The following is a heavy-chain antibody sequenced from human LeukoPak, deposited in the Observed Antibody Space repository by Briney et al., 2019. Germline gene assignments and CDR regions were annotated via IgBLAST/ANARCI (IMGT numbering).Heavy chain of an antibody. J-gene: IGHJ4*02. V-gene: IGHV1-8*01. Sequence: ASVKVSCKASGYTFTSYDINWVRQATGQGLEWMGWTNPNSGNTGYAQKFQGRVTMTRNTSISTAYMELSSLRSEDTAVYYCAKREYYDILTGQYQYYFDYWGQGTLVTVSS. CDR2: TNPNSGNT. CDR1: GYTFTSYD. D-gene: IGHD3-9*01. CDR3: AKREYYDILTGQYQYYFDY.